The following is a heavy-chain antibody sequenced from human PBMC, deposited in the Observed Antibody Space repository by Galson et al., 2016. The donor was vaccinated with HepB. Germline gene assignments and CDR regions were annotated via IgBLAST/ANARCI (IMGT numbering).Heavy chain of an antibody. Sequence: ETLSLTCPVSRVSITTNDYYWGWIRQPPGKGLEWIATINYSGRTYYNPSLKSRDTVSVDTSTDQFSLKLSSVTAADTALYYCARQVGFGYWYFDLWGRGTLVTVSS. CDR2: INYSGRT. V-gene: IGHV4-39*01. D-gene: IGHD1-26*01. CDR3: ARQVGFGYWYFDL. CDR1: RVSITTNDYY. J-gene: IGHJ2*01.